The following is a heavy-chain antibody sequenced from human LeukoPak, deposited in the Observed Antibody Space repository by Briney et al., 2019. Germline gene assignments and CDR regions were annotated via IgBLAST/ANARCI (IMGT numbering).Heavy chain of an antibody. CDR3: ARSRRYYDILTGYWGREEY. CDR1: GYTFTSYG. V-gene: IGHV1-18*01. CDR2: ISAYNGNT. D-gene: IGHD3-9*01. Sequence: ASVKVSCKASGYTFTSYGISWVRQAPGQGLEWMGWISAYNGNTNYAQKLQGRVTMTTDTSTSTAYMELRSLRSDDTAVYYCARSRRYYDILTGYWGREEYWGQGTLVTVSS. J-gene: IGHJ4*02.